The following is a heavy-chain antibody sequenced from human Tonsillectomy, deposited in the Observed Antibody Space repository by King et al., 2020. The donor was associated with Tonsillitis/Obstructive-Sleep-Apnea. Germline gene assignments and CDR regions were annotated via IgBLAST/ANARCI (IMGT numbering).Heavy chain of an antibody. V-gene: IGHV4-4*07. CDR1: GGSISSYY. CDR2: IYTSGST. CDR3: ARDLALGLKGPGSYSSFYAFDI. Sequence: QLQESGPGLVKPSETLSLTCTVSGGSISSYYWSWIRQPAGKGLEWIGRIYTSGSTNYNPSLKSRVTMSVDTSKNQFSLKLSSVTAADTAVYYCARDLALGLKGPGSYSSFYAFDIWGQGTMVTVSS. D-gene: IGHD1-26*01. J-gene: IGHJ3*02.